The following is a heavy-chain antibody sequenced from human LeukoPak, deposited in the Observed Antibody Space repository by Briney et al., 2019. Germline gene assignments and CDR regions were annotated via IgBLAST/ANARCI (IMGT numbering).Heavy chain of an antibody. CDR1: GFTFGSYA. Sequence: GGSLRLSCAASGFTFGSYAMSWVRQAPGKGLEWVSAISGSAGSTYYADSVKGRFTISRDNSKNALYLQMNSLRAEDTAVHYCARVPYCDFWNGYYPLFDYWGQGTLVTVSS. CDR2: ISGSAGST. J-gene: IGHJ4*02. V-gene: IGHV3-23*01. D-gene: IGHD3-3*01. CDR3: ARVPYCDFWNGYYPLFDY.